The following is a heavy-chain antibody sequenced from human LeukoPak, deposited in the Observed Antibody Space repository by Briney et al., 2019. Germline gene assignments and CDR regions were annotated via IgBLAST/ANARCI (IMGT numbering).Heavy chain of an antibody. Sequence: PGGSLRLSCAASGFTFSSYWMSWVRQAPGKGLEWVANIKKDGSEKYYVDSVKGRFTISRDNAKTSLYLQMNSLRAEDTAVYYCAKMRRNYYDSSGYLGDLDYWGQGTLVTVSS. CDR3: AKMRRNYYDSSGYLGDLDY. J-gene: IGHJ4*02. D-gene: IGHD3-22*01. V-gene: IGHV3-7*03. CDR1: GFTFSSYW. CDR2: IKKDGSEK.